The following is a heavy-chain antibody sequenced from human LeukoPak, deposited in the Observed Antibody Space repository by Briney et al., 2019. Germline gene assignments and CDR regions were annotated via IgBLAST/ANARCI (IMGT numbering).Heavy chain of an antibody. D-gene: IGHD3-22*01. CDR3: ARKWGYDRSGYPDY. CDR2: IYPRDSDA. V-gene: IGHV5-51*01. CDR1: GYSFTTYW. J-gene: IGHJ4*02. Sequence: GESLKISCKGSGYSFTTYWIGWVRQMPGKGLEWMGIIYPRDSDARYSPSFEGQVTISADKSISTAYLQWSSLKASDTAMYYCARKWGYDRSGYPDYWGQGTLVTVSS.